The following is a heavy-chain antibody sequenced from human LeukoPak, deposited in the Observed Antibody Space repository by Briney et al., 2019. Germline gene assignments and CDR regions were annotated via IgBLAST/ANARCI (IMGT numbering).Heavy chain of an antibody. D-gene: IGHD5-18*01. CDR2: ITYNSGTI. J-gene: IGHJ4*02. Sequence: GGSLRLSCAASGFTFRSYAMQWVRQAPGKGLEWVSYITYNSGTIFYADSVKGRFTISRDNAKDSLYLQMSSLRDEDTAVYYCARDSGYSYADDYWGQGTLVTVSS. V-gene: IGHV3-48*02. CDR1: GFTFRSYA. CDR3: ARDSGYSYADDY.